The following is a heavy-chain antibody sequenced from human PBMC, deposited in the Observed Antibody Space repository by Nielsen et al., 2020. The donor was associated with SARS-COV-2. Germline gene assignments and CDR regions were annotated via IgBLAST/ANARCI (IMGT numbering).Heavy chain of an antibody. CDR1: GYTFTTYG. V-gene: IGHV1-18*04. D-gene: IGHD3-16*02. Sequence: ASVKVSCKASGYTFTTYGIGWVRQASGQGLEWMGWISRNSGKTQYAQKFQGRVTMTTDTSTTTAYMELRSLRSDDTAVYYCARAVGDDYVWGSYHPPRVDRWGQGTLVTVSS. CDR3: ARAVGDDYVWGSYHPPRVDR. CDR2: ISRNSGKT. J-gene: IGHJ5*02.